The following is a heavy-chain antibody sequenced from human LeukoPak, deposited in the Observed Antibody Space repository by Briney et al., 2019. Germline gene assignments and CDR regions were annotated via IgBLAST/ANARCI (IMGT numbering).Heavy chain of an antibody. CDR1: GGSISNNC. D-gene: IGHD1-1*01. CDR3: ATWRTAKTGFDY. CDR2: IYYSGSP. V-gene: IGHV4-39*01. Sequence: PSETLSLTCTVSGGSISNNCWAWIRQPPGKGLECIGSIYYSGSPYYNPSLKGRVTISVDTSKNQFSLRLSSVTAADTAVYYCATWRTAKTGFDYWGQGTLVTVSS. J-gene: IGHJ4*02.